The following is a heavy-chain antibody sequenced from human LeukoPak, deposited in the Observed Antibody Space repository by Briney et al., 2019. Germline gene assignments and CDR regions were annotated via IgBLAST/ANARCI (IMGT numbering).Heavy chain of an antibody. V-gene: IGHV3-7*01. CDR3: ARVIYYDILTGYPPGYFGY. D-gene: IGHD3-9*01. CDR2: IKQDGSEK. CDR1: GFTFSSYW. Sequence: GGSLRLSCAASGFTFSSYWMSWVRQAPGKGLEWVANIKQDGSEKYYVDSVKGRFTISRDNAKNSLYLQMNSLRAEDTAVYYCARVIYYDILTGYPPGYFGYWGLGTLVTVSS. J-gene: IGHJ4*02.